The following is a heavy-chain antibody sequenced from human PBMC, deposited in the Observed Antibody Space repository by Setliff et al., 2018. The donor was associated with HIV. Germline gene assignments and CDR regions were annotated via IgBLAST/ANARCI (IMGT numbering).Heavy chain of an antibody. CDR1: GYTFTSYD. V-gene: IGHV1-8*02. CDR2: MNPNSGNT. D-gene: IGHD3-10*01. J-gene: IGHJ6*03. CDR3: ARAHYVIGNYYMDV. Sequence: GASVKVSCKASGYTFTSYDINWVRQATGQGLEWMGWMNPNSGNTGYAQKLQGRVTITRNTSINTAYMELSSLRSEDTAVYYCARAHYVIGNYYMDVWGKGTTVTVSS.